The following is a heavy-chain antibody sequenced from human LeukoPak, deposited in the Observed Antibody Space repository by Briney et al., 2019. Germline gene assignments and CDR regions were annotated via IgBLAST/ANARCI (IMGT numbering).Heavy chain of an antibody. V-gene: IGHV3-21*01. Sequence: GGSLRLSCAASGFTFSSYSMNWVRQAPGKGLEWVSSIRSSSSYIYYADSVKGRFTISRDNAKNSLYLQMNSLRAEDTAVYYCARDKGYYYDSSGYSFDYWGQGTLVTVSS. J-gene: IGHJ4*02. D-gene: IGHD3-22*01. CDR2: IRSSSSYI. CDR1: GFTFSSYS. CDR3: ARDKGYYYDSSGYSFDY.